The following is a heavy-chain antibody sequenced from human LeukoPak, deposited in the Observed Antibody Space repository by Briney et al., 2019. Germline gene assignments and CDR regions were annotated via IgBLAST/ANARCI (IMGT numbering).Heavy chain of an antibody. CDR1: GYSISSGYY. CDR2: IYHSGNT. D-gene: IGHD5-18*01. V-gene: IGHV4-38-2*02. Sequence: TPSETLSLTCAVSGYSISSGYYWGWLRQPPGKGLEGIGSIYHSGNTYYNPSLKSRVTISVDTSKNQFSLKLSSVTAADTAVYYCARDPRIHLWLKAFDYWGQGTLVTVSS. J-gene: IGHJ4*02. CDR3: ARDPRIHLWLKAFDY.